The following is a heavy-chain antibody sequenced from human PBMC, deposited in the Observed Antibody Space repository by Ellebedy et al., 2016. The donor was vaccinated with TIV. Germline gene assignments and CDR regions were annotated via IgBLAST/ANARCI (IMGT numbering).Heavy chain of an antibody. CDR3: ARVNPELSSYYYGMDV. V-gene: IGHV1-69*13. J-gene: IGHJ6*02. Sequence: AASVKVSCKASGYTFTSYGINWVRQAPGQGLEWMGGIIPIFGTANYAQKFQGRVTITADQSTSTAYMELSSLRSDDTAVYYCARVNPELSSYYYGMDVWGQGTTVTVSS. D-gene: IGHD2-15*01. CDR2: IIPIFGTA. CDR1: GYTFTSYG.